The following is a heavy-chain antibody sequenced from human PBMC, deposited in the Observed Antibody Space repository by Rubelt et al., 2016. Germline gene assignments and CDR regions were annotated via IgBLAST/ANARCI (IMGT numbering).Heavy chain of an antibody. CDR3: ARARDYYYYHMDV. J-gene: IGHJ6*02. V-gene: IGHV3-23*01. Sequence: EVQLLESGGGLVQPGGSVRLSCAASGFTFSNYAMSWGRQAPGKGLEWVSAISGRGSSTYYSDSVMGRCYIYRDNSKNKLYRQMNSLRVEDTAVYYCARARDYYYYHMDVWGQGTTVTVSS. CDR2: ISGRGSST. CDR1: GFTFSNYA.